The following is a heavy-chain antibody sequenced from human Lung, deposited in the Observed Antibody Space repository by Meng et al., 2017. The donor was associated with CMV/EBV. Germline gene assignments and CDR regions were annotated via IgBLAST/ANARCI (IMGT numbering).Heavy chain of an antibody. J-gene: IGHJ4*02. Sequence: SCAASGFPFSSYAMSWVRQAPGKGLEWVSAISGGGDRTYNADSVRGRFTISRDESKNTVYLQMSSLRAEDTAVYYCAKGPLRSGSYPSYFDYWAQGAXITVSS. CDR3: AKGPLRSGSYPSYFDY. D-gene: IGHD1-26*01. CDR2: ISGGGDRT. CDR1: GFPFSSYA. V-gene: IGHV3-23*01.